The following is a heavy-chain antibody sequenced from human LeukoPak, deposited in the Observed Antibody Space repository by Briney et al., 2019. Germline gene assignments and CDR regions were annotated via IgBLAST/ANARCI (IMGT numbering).Heavy chain of an antibody. V-gene: IGHV4-4*09. CDR3: ARGAYGSIDC. J-gene: IGHJ4*02. Sequence: SETLSLTCTVSGGSISSYYWSWIRQPPGKGLEWIGYIYTSGSTNYNPSLKSRVTISVDTSKNQFSLKLSSVTAADTAVYYCARGAYGSIDCWGQGTLVTVSS. CDR1: GGSISSYY. CDR2: IYTSGST. D-gene: IGHD1-26*01.